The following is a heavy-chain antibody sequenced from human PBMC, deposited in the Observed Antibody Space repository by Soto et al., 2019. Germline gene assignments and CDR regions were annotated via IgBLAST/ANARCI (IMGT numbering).Heavy chain of an antibody. D-gene: IGHD3-3*01. Sequence: EVQLLESGGGLVQPGGSLRLSCAASGFTFSSYAMSWVRQAPGKGLEWVSAISGRGGSTYYADSVKGRFTISRDNSKNTLYLQMNSLRAEDTAVYYCATVTIFGVVIARSFDYWGQGTLVTVSS. CDR1: GFTFSSYA. V-gene: IGHV3-23*01. J-gene: IGHJ4*02. CDR2: ISGRGGST. CDR3: ATVTIFGVVIARSFDY.